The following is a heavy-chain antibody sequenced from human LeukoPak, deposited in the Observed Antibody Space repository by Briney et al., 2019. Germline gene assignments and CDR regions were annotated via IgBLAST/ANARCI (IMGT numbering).Heavy chain of an antibody. CDR3: ARASLYYDFWSGYLRPGHWFDP. CDR2: MNPNRGNT. D-gene: IGHD3-3*01. V-gene: IGHV1-8*01. Sequence: AASVKVSCKASGYTFTSYDINWVRQATGQGLEWMGWMNPNRGNTGYAQKFQGRVTMTRNTSISTAYMELSSLRSEDTAVYYCARASLYYDFWSGYLRPGHWFDPWGQGTLVTVSS. CDR1: GYTFTSYD. J-gene: IGHJ5*02.